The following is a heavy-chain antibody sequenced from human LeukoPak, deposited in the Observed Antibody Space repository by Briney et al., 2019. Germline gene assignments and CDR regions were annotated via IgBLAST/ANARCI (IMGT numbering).Heavy chain of an antibody. D-gene: IGHD6-19*01. Sequence: GRSLRLSCAASGFTFSSYGMHWVRQAPGKGLEWVAVISYDGSNKCYADSVKGRFTISRDNSKNTLYLQMNSLRVEDTAVYYCAKDWAVAGTSFDYWGQGTLVTVSS. CDR3: AKDWAVAGTSFDY. J-gene: IGHJ4*02. CDR1: GFTFSSYG. CDR2: ISYDGSNK. V-gene: IGHV3-30*18.